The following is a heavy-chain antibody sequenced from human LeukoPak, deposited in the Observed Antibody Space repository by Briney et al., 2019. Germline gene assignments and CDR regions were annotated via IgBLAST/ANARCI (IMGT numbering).Heavy chain of an antibody. CDR1: GFTFSSYA. CDR3: AKVASSSWYGGPFDY. CDR2: ISGSGGST. V-gene: IGHV3-23*01. Sequence: GGSLRLSCAASGFTFSSYAMSWVRQAPGKGLEWVSAISGSGGSTYYADSVKGRFTISRDNSKNTLYLQMNSLRAVDTAVYYCAKVASSSWYGGPFDYWGQGTLVTVSS. D-gene: IGHD6-13*01. J-gene: IGHJ4*02.